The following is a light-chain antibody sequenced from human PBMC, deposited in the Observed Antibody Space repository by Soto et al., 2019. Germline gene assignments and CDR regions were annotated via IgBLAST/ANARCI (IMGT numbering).Light chain of an antibody. CDR1: QSVSSS. Sequence: EIVLTQSPATLSSSPGERAALSCRASQSVSSSLAWYQQKPGQAPRLLIYDASNRATGIPARFSGSGSGTDFTLTISSLEPEDFAVYYCQQRSSWPITFGQGTRLEIK. CDR3: QQRSSWPIT. CDR2: DAS. V-gene: IGKV3-11*01. J-gene: IGKJ5*01.